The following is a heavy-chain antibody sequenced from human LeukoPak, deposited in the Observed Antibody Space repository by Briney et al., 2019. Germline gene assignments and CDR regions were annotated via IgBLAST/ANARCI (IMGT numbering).Heavy chain of an antibody. D-gene: IGHD1-26*01. Sequence: SETLSLTCTVSGGSISSYYWSWIRQPPGKGLEWIGYIYYSGSTDYNRSLKSRVTILLDTSKNQFSLKLSSVTAADTAVYYCARGGSSENSGRFNYWGQGTLVTVSS. V-gene: IGHV4-59*01. CDR3: ARGGSSENSGRFNY. CDR1: GGSISSYY. CDR2: IYYSGST. J-gene: IGHJ4*02.